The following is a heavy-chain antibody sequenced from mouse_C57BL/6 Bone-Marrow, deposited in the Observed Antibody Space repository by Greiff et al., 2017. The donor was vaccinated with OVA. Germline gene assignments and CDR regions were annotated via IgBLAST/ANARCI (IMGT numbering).Heavy chain of an antibody. V-gene: IGHV1-9*01. Sequence: VPLQQSGAELMKPGASVKLSCKATGYTFTGYWIEWVKQRPGHGLEWIGEILPGSGSTNSNEKFKGKATFTADTSSNTAYMQLSSLTTYYSAIYYCARCGYSSAWFAYWGQGPLVTVSA. CDR1: GYTFTGYW. CDR2: ILPGSGST. J-gene: IGHJ3*01. D-gene: IGHD2-3*01. CDR3: ARCGYSSAWFAY.